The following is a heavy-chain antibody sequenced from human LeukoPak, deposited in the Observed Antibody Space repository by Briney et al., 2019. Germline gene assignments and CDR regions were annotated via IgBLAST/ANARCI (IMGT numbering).Heavy chain of an antibody. CDR1: DGSISSSSYD. D-gene: IGHD3-22*01. Sequence: PSETLSLTCSVSDGSISSSSYDWGWIRQPPGKGLEWIGSIYYSGNTHYNPSLKSRLTISVDRSKNQFSLRLSSVTAADTAVYYCARGSLYYDSSGYQRYYFDYWGQGTLVTVSS. J-gene: IGHJ4*02. CDR2: IYYSGNT. CDR3: ARGSLYYDSSGYQRYYFDY. V-gene: IGHV4-39*07.